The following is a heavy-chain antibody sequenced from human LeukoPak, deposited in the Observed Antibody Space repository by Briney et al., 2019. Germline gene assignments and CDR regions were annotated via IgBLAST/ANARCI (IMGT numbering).Heavy chain of an antibody. Sequence: GGSLRLSSAASGFTFSNYAMHWVRQAPGKGLEYVSAISSNGGNTYYANSVKGRFTISRDNSKNTLYLQMGSLRAEDMARYYCARAPREGFSGSYHDYWGQGTLVTVSS. CDR2: ISSNGGNT. CDR1: GFTFSNYA. J-gene: IGHJ4*02. V-gene: IGHV3-64*01. CDR3: ARAPREGFSGSYHDY. D-gene: IGHD1-26*01.